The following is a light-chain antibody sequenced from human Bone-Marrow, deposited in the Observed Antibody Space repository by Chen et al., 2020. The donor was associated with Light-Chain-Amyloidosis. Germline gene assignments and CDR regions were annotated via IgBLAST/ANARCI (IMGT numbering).Light chain of an antibody. CDR2: RDT. CDR1: HLPTKY. J-gene: IGLJ2*01. V-gene: IGLV3-25*03. Sequence: SSELPQPRSMSASPGHTARITRPGAHLPTKYAYWYQQNPGQAPVLVIHRDTERPSGISERFSGSSSGTTATLTISGVQAEDEADYHCQSADSSGTDEVIFGGGTKLTVL. CDR3: QSADSSGTDEVI.